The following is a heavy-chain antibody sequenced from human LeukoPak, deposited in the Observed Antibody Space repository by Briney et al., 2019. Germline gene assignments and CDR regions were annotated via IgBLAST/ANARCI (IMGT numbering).Heavy chain of an antibody. V-gene: IGHV3-9*01. CDR2: ISWNSISI. J-gene: IGHJ4*02. CDR1: GFTFDDYG. D-gene: IGHD5-18*01. CDR3: AKDGGLWLEGHDY. Sequence: PGGSLRLSCAASGFTFDDYGMHWVRHAPGKGPEWVSGISWNSISIGYADSVKGRFTISRDNAKNSLYLQMNSLRAEDTALYYCAKDGGLWLEGHDYWGQGTLVTVSS.